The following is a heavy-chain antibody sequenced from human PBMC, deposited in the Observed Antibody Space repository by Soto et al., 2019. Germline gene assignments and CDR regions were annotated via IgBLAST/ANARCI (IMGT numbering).Heavy chain of an antibody. CDR1: GFTFSSYG. CDR3: AAELPSDDCRFDY. D-gene: IGHD2-21*02. V-gene: IGHV3-33*01. CDR2: IWYDATNK. Sequence: GVSLRLSFAASGFTFSSYGMHWFRQAPGKGLDWVAVIWYDATNKYYADSVKGRFTISRDNSKNTLFLQMNSLRAEDTAVYYCAAELPSDDCRFDYWGQGALVTVSS. J-gene: IGHJ4*02.